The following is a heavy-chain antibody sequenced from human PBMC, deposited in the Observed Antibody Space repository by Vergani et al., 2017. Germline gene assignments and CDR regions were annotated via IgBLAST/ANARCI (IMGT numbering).Heavy chain of an antibody. J-gene: IGHJ6*03. CDR1: GASITSGDYY. CDR2: IYYRGST. Sequence: QVQLQESGPGLTKPSQTLSLTCTVSGASITSGDYYWNWIRQTPGKGLEWIGYIYYRGSTFYNPSLKSRVTISEDTSKNQFSLKLISVTAADTAVYYCARQKDYYMDVWGKGTTVTVS. V-gene: IGHV4-30-4*01. CDR3: ARQKDYYMDV.